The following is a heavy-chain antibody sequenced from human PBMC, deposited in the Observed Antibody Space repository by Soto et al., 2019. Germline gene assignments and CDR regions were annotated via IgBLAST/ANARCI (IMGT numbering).Heavy chain of an antibody. V-gene: IGHV3-74*01. CDR1: GFSLVSYW. CDR2: NNGNADTS. CDR3: VRDFRGAVAGSEFDH. J-gene: IGHJ4*02. Sequence: GGSLRLSCAAFGFSLVSYWMHWVRQVPGEGLALDSLNNGNADTSYYANSQKSRFTISRDNAMNRLYLQMDSLRADDTGVYYCVRDFRGAVAGSEFDHWGQGTLVTVSS. D-gene: IGHD6-19*01.